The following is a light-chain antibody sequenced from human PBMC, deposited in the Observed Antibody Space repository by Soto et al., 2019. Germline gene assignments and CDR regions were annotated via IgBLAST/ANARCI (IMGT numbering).Light chain of an antibody. CDR3: QQYNDWPRT. V-gene: IGKV3-15*01. Sequence: EIVMTQSPATLSVSPGERATLSCRASQSISNILAWYQQKPGQAPRLLIYGASTRATGIPARFSGSGSGTEFTLTISGLQSEDFAVYYCQQYNDWPRTFGQGTKVEIK. CDR2: GAS. J-gene: IGKJ1*01. CDR1: QSISNI.